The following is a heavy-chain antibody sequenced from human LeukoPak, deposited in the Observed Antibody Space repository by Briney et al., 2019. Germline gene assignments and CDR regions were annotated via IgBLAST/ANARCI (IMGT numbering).Heavy chain of an antibody. V-gene: IGHV3-15*01. J-gene: IGHJ4*02. CDR1: GFTFSNAW. D-gene: IGHD3-22*01. Sequence: PGGSLSLSCAASGFTFSNAWMNWVRQAPGKGLEWVGRIRSKSDGGTSDYAAPVKGRFTISRDDSKNTLYLQMNSLKTEDTAVYYCTTEPYYYDSSGPRRTDNWGQGTLVTVSS. CDR3: TTEPYYYDSSGPRRTDN. CDR2: IRSKSDGGTS.